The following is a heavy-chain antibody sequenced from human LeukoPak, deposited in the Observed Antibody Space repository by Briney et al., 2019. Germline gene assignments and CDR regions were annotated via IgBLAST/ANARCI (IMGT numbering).Heavy chain of an antibody. CDR1: GGSISSGSYY. J-gene: IGHJ4*02. V-gene: IGHV4-61*02. Sequence: SETLSLTCTVSGGSISSGSYYWSWIRQPAGKGLEWIGRIYTSGSTNYNPSLESRVTMSLDTSKNQFSLKLRSVTDADTAVYYCARDAALDHCVGDCYPDYWGQGTLVTVSS. D-gene: IGHD2-21*01. CDR2: IYTSGST. CDR3: ARDAALDHCVGDCYPDY.